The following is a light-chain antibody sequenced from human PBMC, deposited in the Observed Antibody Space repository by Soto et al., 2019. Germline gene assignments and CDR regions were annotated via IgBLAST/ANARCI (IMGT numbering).Light chain of an antibody. CDR1: QSISIN. CDR2: AAS. CDR3: QQTYTTRVYT. J-gene: IGKJ2*01. Sequence: DILLIQSPTSLSASVGDTVTITCRASQSISINLNWYQHRPGEAPKVLIYAASTLATGAPSRFSGSGVGTDFPLTINSLQLKDFATYYCQQTYTTRVYTFGQGTKLEFK. V-gene: IGKV1-39*01.